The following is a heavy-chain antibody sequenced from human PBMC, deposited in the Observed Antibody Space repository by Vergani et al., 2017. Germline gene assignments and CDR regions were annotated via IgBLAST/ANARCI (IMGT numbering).Heavy chain of an antibody. J-gene: IGHJ6*02. CDR1: GGTFSSYA. CDR2: IIPIFGTA. D-gene: IGHD2-2*01. V-gene: IGHV1-69*12. Sequence: QVQLVQSGAEVKKPGSSVKVSCKASGGTFSSYAISWVRQAPGQGLEWMGGIIPIFGTANYAQKFQGRVTITADESTSTAYMELSSLRLEDTAVYYCARKTGDCSSTSCYHYYGMDVWGQGTTVTVSS. CDR3: ARKTGDCSSTSCYHYYGMDV.